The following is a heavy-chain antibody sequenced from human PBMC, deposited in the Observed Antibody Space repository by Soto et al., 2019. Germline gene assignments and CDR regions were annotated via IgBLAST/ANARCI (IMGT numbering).Heavy chain of an antibody. D-gene: IGHD6-13*01. Sequence: SETLSLTCAGSGHSIRRNTWWGWIRQPPGKGLEWIGSIFYTGSTYYSPSLKGRLIISVDPSKNQFSLKLTSVTAADMAMYYCARPKTIGAAAGKGWFDPWGQGTMVTVSS. CDR3: ARPKTIGAAAGKGWFDP. J-gene: IGHJ5*02. V-gene: IGHV4-39*01. CDR1: GHSIRRNTW. CDR2: IFYTGST.